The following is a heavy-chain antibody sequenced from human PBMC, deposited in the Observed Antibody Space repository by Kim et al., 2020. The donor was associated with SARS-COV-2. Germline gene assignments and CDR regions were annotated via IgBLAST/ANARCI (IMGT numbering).Heavy chain of an antibody. V-gene: IGHV3-21*01. CDR1: GFTFSSYS. Sequence: GGSLRLSCAASGFTFSSYSMNWVRQAPGKGLEWVSSISSSSSYIYYADSVKGRFTISRDNAKNSLYLQMNSLRAEDTAVYYCASASQDYGSGAAGLHYYYYYGMDVWGQGTTVTVSS. CDR2: ISSSSSYI. CDR3: ASASQDYGSGAAGLHYYYYYGMDV. D-gene: IGHD3-10*01. J-gene: IGHJ6*02.